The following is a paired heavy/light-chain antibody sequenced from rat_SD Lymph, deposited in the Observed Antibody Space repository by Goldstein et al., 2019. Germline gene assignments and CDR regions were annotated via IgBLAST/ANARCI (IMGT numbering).Heavy chain of an antibody. J-gene: IGHJ2*01. CDR2: MRYNGDT. D-gene: IGHD1-4*01. CDR1: GFSLTSYN. CDR3: TRAHYPGITTYFDY. Sequence: QVQLKESGPGLVQPSQTLSLTCTVSGFSLTSYNVHWVRQPPGKGLEWMGRMRYNGDTSYNSALKSRLSISRDTSKNQVFLKMNSLQTDDTGTYYCTRAHYPGITTYFDYWGQGVMVTVSS. V-gene: IGHV2-63*01.
Light chain of an antibody. V-gene: IGKV5S10*01. CDR3: QQSYSSLFT. CDR2: YAS. J-gene: IGKJ4*01. Sequence: NIVLTQSPATLSVTPGESVSLSCRASQSISTSIHWYQQKSNESPRLLIKYASQSISGIPSRFSGSGSGTDFTLSINRVESEDFSIYYCQQSYSSLFTFGSGTKLEIK. CDR1: QSISTS.